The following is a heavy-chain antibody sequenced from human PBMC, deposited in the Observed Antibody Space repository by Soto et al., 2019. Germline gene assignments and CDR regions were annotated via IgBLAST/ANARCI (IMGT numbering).Heavy chain of an antibody. J-gene: IGHJ3*02. Sequence: EVQLLESGGGLVQPGGSLRLPCAASGFTFSSYAITWVRQTTGQGLRWVSTVTAGGDNTYHADSVKGRFTISRDTSKNTLYLQMNSLRVEDTAIYHCARLYSRAYDIWGQGTMVTVSS. CDR1: GFTFSSYA. V-gene: IGHV3-23*01. D-gene: IGHD2-15*01. CDR2: VTAGGDNT. CDR3: ARLYSRAYDI.